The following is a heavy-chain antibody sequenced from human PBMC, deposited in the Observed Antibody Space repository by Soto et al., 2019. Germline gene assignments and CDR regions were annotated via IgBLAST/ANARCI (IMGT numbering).Heavy chain of an antibody. CDR1: GGSISSYY. J-gene: IGHJ4*02. CDR3: ARESLSGYLAGFDY. CDR2: IYYSGST. D-gene: IGHD6-25*01. V-gene: IGHV4-59*01. Sequence: QVQLQESGPGLVKPSETLSLTCTVSGGSISSYYWSWIRQPPGKGLEWIGYIYYSGSTNYNPSLKSRVTISVDTSKNQFSLKLSSVTAADTAVYYCARESLSGYLAGFDYWGQGTLVTVSS.